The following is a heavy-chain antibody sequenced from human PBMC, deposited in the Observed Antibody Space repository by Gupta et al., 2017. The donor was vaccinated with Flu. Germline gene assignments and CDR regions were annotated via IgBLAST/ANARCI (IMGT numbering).Heavy chain of an antibody. J-gene: IGHJ6*02. V-gene: IGHV3-64*01. Sequence: EVQLVESGGGLVQPGGSLRLSCAASGFTFSSYAMHWVRQAPGKGLEYVSAISSNGGSTYYANSVKGRFTISRDNSKNTLYLQMGSLRAEDMAVYYCARGNKDTVTTYYYYGMDVWGQGTTVTVSS. D-gene: IGHD4-11*01. CDR1: GFTFSSYA. CDR3: ARGNKDTVTTYYYYGMDV. CDR2: ISSNGGST.